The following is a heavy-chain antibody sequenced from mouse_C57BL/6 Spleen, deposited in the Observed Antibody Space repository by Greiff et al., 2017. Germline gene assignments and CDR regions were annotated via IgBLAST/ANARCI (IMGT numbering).Heavy chain of an antibody. CDR3: ARADSSGYLYAMDY. CDR1: GYTFTSYW. J-gene: IGHJ4*01. V-gene: IGHV1-52*01. CDR2: IDPSDSET. D-gene: IGHD3-2*02. Sequence: QVQLQQPGAELVRPGSSVKLSCKASGYTFTSYWMHWVKQRPIQGLEWIGNIDPSDSETHYNQKFKDKATLTVDKSSSTAYMQLSSLTSEDSAVYYCARADSSGYLYAMDYWGQGTSVTVSS.